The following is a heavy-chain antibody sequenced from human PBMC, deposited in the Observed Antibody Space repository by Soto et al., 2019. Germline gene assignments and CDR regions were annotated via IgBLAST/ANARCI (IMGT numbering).Heavy chain of an antibody. D-gene: IGHD3-3*01. CDR3: ARVSYDFWGGHAHIFDY. CDR1: GYTFTSYG. CDR2: ISAYNGNT. Sequence: ASVKVSCKASGYTFTSYGISWVRQAPGQGLEWMGWISAYNGNTNYAQKLQGRVTMTTDTSTSTAYMELRSLRSDDTAVYYCARVSYDFWGGHAHIFDYWGQGTLVTVSS. J-gene: IGHJ4*02. V-gene: IGHV1-18*01.